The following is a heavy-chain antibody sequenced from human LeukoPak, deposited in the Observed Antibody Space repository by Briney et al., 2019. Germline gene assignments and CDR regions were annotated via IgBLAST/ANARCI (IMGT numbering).Heavy chain of an antibody. CDR3: ARTAGYCSGGTCVDS. J-gene: IGHJ4*02. V-gene: IGHV4-39*01. D-gene: IGHD2-15*01. Sequence: KRSETLSLTCSVSGSSIGCSSYYWGWIRQPPGKGLEWIGSIYYSGSTYYNPSLKSRLTLAADTSKNQFSLRLSSVTAADTAVYYCARTAGYCSGGTCVDSWGQGTLITVSS. CDR2: IYYSGST. CDR1: GSSIGCSSYY.